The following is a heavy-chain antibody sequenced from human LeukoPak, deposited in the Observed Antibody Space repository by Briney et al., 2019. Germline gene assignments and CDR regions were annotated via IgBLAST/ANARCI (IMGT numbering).Heavy chain of an antibody. CDR2: IIPIFGTA. Sequence: GASVKVSCKASGGTFSSYAISWVRQAPGQGLEWMGGIIPIFGTANYAQKFQGRVTITADESTSTAYMELSSLRSEDTAVYYCARQYYYDSSGHFDYWGQGTLVTVSS. V-gene: IGHV1-69*13. D-gene: IGHD3-22*01. CDR3: ARQYYYDSSGHFDY. CDR1: GGTFSSYA. J-gene: IGHJ4*02.